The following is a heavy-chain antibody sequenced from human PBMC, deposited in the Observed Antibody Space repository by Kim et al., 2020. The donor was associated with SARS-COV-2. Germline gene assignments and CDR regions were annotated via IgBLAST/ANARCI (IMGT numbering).Heavy chain of an antibody. Sequence: ASVKVSCKASVYPFVKNAINWVRQPPGQGLGWMAWIIFNSGNTRYAQKFQGRVTVTTDISTSTAYLELRSLRLDDTALYYCAREYYGYDYFLDNWGQGTLVTVSS. CDR1: VYPFVKNA. J-gene: IGHJ4*02. V-gene: IGHV1-18*01. CDR2: IIFNSGNT. CDR3: AREYYGYDYFLDN. D-gene: IGHD5-12*01.